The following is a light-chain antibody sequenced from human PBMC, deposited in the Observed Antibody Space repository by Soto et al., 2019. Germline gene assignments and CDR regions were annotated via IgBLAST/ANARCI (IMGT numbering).Light chain of an antibody. CDR2: DDD. V-gene: IGLV1-44*01. CDR1: ISNSGKDT. Sequence: QSVLTQPPSVSGTPGLRVNISCSGGISNSGKDTVNWYQQLPGTAPRLLRFDDDKRPSGVPDRFSGSRSGTSASLAISGLQSDDEAVYFCSTWDDSLNGWVFGGGTQLTVL. CDR3: STWDDSLNGWV. J-gene: IGLJ3*02.